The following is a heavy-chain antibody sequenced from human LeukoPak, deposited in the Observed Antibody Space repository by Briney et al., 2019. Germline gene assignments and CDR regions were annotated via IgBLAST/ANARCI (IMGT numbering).Heavy chain of an antibody. CDR3: AELGITMIGGV. J-gene: IGHJ6*04. CDR1: QSIVSSPY. Sequence: AGGSLRLSCAASQSIVSSPYIGWARQDPGKGLEWVSYISGSGSTIYYAYSVKGRFTISRDNANNSLYLQMNSLSAEDTAVYYCAELGITMIGGVWGKGTTVTISS. V-gene: IGHV3-11*04. CDR2: ISGSGSTI. D-gene: IGHD3-10*02.